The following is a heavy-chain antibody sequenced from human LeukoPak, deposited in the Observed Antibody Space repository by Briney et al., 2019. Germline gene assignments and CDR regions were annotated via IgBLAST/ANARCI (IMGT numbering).Heavy chain of an antibody. CDR2: VNGRGATT. CDR3: AKAPATGEGYYFYYMDV. CDR1: GFTFSDYA. V-gene: IGHV3-23*01. Sequence: PGGSLRLSCAASGFASGFTFSDYAVSWVRQAPGKGPEWVASVNGRGATTYYADSVRGRFTISRDNSKNTVYLQMISLAADDTAVHFCAKAPATGEGYYFYYMDVWGKGTTVTVSS. D-gene: IGHD7-27*01. J-gene: IGHJ6*03.